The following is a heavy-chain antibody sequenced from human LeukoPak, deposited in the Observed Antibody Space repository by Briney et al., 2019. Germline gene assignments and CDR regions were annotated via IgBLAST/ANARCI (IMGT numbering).Heavy chain of an antibody. CDR2: ISYDGSDK. Sequence: GGSLRLSCAASGFTFSNYAMHWVRQAPGKGLEWVAVISYDGSDKYSADSVKGRFTISRDNSKNSLYLQMNSLRAEDTAVYYCAELGITMIGGVWGKGTTVTISS. CDR3: AELGITMIGGV. V-gene: IGHV3-30*04. D-gene: IGHD3-10*02. J-gene: IGHJ6*04. CDR1: GFTFSNYA.